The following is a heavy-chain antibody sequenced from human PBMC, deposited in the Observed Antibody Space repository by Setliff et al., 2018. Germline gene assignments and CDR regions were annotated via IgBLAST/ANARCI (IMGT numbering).Heavy chain of an antibody. CDR1: GFVFSNFA. CDR3: AKVKKQLIRGSGFDC. CDR2: ISGGGTNM. V-gene: IGHV3-23*01. Sequence: GGSLRLSCAASGFVFSNFAMNWVRQAPGKGLEWVSTISGGGTNMDYADSVKGRFTITRDNAKNSLYLQMNSMRVEYTAVYYCAKVKKQLIRGSGFDCWGQGTLVTVSS. J-gene: IGHJ4*02. D-gene: IGHD1-1*01.